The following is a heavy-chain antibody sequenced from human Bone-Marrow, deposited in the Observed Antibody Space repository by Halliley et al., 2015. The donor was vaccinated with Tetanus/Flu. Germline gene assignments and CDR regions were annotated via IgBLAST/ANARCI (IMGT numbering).Heavy chain of an antibody. CDR2: IYNSGSS. Sequence: TLSLTCTVSGGSVSTYYWSWIRQSPGKGLEWIGYIYNSGSSSYNPSLRSRVTISVDTSKNQFSLRLSSVTTADTAVYYCARDYGFWSGSPTGPGMDVWGRGTAVTVSS. V-gene: IGHV4-59*02. D-gene: IGHD3-3*01. J-gene: IGHJ6*02. CDR3: ARDYGFWSGSPTGPGMDV. CDR1: GGSVSTYY.